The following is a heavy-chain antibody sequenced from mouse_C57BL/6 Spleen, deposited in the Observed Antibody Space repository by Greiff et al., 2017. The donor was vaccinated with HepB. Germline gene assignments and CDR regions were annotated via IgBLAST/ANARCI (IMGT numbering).Heavy chain of an antibody. CDR2: IDPETGGT. CDR1: GYTFTDYE. D-gene: IGHD1-1*01. V-gene: IGHV1-15*01. J-gene: IGHJ2*01. Sequence: QVHVKQSGAELVRPGASVTLSCKASGYTFTDYEMHWVKQTPVHGLEWIGAIDPETGGTAYNQKFKGKAILTADKSSSTAYMELRSLTSEDSAVYYCTRAGFYYYGSNYYFDYWGQGTTLTVSS. CDR3: TRAGFYYYGSNYYFDY.